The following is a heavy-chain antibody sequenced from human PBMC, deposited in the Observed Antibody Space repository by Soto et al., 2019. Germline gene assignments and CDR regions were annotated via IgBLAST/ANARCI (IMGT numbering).Heavy chain of an antibody. Sequence: QVQLVQSGAEVKKPGSSVKVSCKASGGTFSSYTISWVRQAPGQGLEWMGRIIPILGIANYAQKIQGRVTITADKSTRTHYMELSSLRYEDPAVYYCARDSLCSTSLDYWGQGTVGTV. CDR3: ARDSLCSTSLDY. V-gene: IGHV1-69*02. D-gene: IGHD3-10*02. J-gene: IGHJ4*02. CDR1: GGTFSSYT. CDR2: IIPILGIA.